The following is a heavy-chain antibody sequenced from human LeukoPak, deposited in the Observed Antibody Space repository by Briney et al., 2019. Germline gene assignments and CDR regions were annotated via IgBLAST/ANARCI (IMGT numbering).Heavy chain of an antibody. CDR2: INAGNGNT. J-gene: IGHJ5*02. CDR3: ARQKVDIVVVPAAIGVLITIFGVVIVQCYSGLFQFSIKSNRLVDNWFDP. V-gene: IGHV1-3*01. Sequence: ASVKVSCKASGYTFTSYAMHWVRQAPGQRLEWMGWINAGNGNTKYSQRFQGRVTITRATSAGTASMELSSLRSEDTAVYYCARQKVDIVVVPAAIGVLITIFGVVIVQCYSGLFQFSIKSNRLVDNWFDPWGQGTLVTVSS. CDR1: GYTFTSYA. D-gene: IGHD2-2*02.